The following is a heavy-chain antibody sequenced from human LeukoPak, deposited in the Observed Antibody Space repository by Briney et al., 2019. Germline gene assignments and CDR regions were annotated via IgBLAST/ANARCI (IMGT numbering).Heavy chain of an antibody. CDR2: TYSNGRT. CDR3: ARVLSGRGSLYDYYYYMDV. Sequence: GGSLRLSCAASGFTVSSNYMSWVRQAPGKGLEWVSVTYSNGRTYYSDSVKGRFTISRDISKNTLYLQMNSLRAEDTAVYYCARVLSGRGSLYDYYYYMDVWGKGTTVTISS. V-gene: IGHV3-53*01. J-gene: IGHJ6*03. CDR1: GFTVSSNY. D-gene: IGHD3-10*01.